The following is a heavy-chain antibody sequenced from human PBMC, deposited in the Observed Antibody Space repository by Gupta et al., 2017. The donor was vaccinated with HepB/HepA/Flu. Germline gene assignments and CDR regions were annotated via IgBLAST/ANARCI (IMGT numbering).Heavy chain of an antibody. V-gene: IGHV3-23*01. J-gene: IGHJ6*02. CDR3: AKDLATVREEAVHYYYGMDV. D-gene: IGHD4-11*01. Sequence: GLVQPGGSLRLSCAASGFTFSSYAMSWVRQAPGKGLEWVSAISGSGGSTYYADSVKGRFTISRDKSKNTLYLQMNSLRAEDTAVDYCAKDLATVREEAVHYYYGMDVWGQGTTVTVSS. CDR2: ISGSGGST. CDR1: GFTFSSYA.